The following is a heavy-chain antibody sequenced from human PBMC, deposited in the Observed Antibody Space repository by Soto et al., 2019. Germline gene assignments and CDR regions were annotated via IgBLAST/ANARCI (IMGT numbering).Heavy chain of an antibody. V-gene: IGHV4-39*01. CDR3: ARHHGYAYYFDY. D-gene: IGHD5-18*01. Sequence: QLQLQESGPGLVKPSETLSLTCTVSGGSIGSSSYYWGWIRQPPGKGLEWIGSIYYSGSTYYNPSLKSRVTISVDTSKNQFSLNLSSVTAADTAVYYCARHHGYAYYFDYWGQGTLVTVSS. CDR2: IYYSGST. CDR1: GGSIGSSSYY. J-gene: IGHJ4*02.